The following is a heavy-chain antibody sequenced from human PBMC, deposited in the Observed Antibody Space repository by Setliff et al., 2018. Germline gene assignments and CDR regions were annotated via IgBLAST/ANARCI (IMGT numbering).Heavy chain of an antibody. CDR3: AKSPHDFWSGRVFFDY. CDR2: IIGSGIST. Sequence: PGGSLRLSCAASGFSFSSYAMSWVRQAPGKGLEWVSTIIGSGISTYYSDSVQGRFTISRDNHKNTLHLQMNSLRVEDTAIYYCAKSPHDFWSGRVFFDYWGQGMLVTVPQ. J-gene: IGHJ4*01. V-gene: IGHV3-23*01. CDR1: GFSFSSYA. D-gene: IGHD3-3*01.